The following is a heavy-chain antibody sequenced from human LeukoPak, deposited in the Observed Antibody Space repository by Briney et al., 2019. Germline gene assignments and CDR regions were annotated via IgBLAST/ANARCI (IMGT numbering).Heavy chain of an antibody. Sequence: GESLKISCKGSGYNFSSYWIGWVRQMPGKGLEWMGIIYPFDSDTRYSPSFQGQVTISVDKSISTAYLQWSSLKASDTAMYYCAGSQGFDWSTPFDYWGQGTLVTVSS. V-gene: IGHV5-51*01. CDR2: IYPFDSDT. CDR3: AGSQGFDWSTPFDY. J-gene: IGHJ4*02. D-gene: IGHD3-9*01. CDR1: GYNFSSYW.